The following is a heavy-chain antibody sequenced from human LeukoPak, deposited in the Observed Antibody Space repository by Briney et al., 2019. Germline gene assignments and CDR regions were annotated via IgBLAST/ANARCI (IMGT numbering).Heavy chain of an antibody. D-gene: IGHD3-10*01. Sequence: GGSLRLSCAASGFTFSNYDMHWVRQPTGKGLEWVSAIGNAGDTHYLGSVKGRFTISRENAKNSLYLQMNSLRAGDTAVYYCAGGLGLGSYYSPVYYGMDVWGQGTTVTVSS. CDR3: AGGLGLGSYYSPVYYGMDV. CDR2: IGNAGDT. J-gene: IGHJ6*02. V-gene: IGHV3-13*01. CDR1: GFTFSNYD.